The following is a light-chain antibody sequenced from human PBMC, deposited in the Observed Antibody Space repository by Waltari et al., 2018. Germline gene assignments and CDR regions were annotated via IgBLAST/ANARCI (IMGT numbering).Light chain of an antibody. CDR3: QVWDSSTDVV. J-gene: IGLJ2*01. V-gene: IGLV3-9*01. CDR1: NIGTKN. Sequence: SYELTQPLSVSVALGQTASISCGGNNIGTKNVHWYQQKPGQAPLLVIHSNYNRPSGIPERFSGSNSGNTATLTSSGAQAGDEADYFCQVWDSSTDVVFGGGTKLTVL. CDR2: SNY.